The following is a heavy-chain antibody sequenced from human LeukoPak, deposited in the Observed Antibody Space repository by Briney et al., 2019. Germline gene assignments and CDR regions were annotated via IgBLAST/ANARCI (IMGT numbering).Heavy chain of an antibody. J-gene: IGHJ4*02. D-gene: IGHD6-19*01. CDR2: INQDGSEK. Sequence: GGSLRLSCAASGFTFSTYWMTWVRQAPGKGLEWVADINQDGSEKYYVDSVKGRTTISRDNAKNSLYLEMNSLRAEDTAVYYCARVRPVAGTDYWGQGIQLTVS. CDR1: GFTFSTYW. CDR3: ARVRPVAGTDY. V-gene: IGHV3-7*04.